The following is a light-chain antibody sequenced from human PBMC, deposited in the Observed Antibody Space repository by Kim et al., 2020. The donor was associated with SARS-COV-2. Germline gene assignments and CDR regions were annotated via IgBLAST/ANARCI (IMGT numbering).Light chain of an antibody. CDR1: QSVSTD. V-gene: IGKV3D-15*01. J-gene: IGKJ5*01. CDR2: GAS. CDR3: QQYNNRPPIT. Sequence: EVVMTQSPATLSVSPGERATLSCRASQSVSTDLVWYQQKTGQAPRLLIYGASTRGTGIPARLSGGGSAREYTPPISGLQSPDFAVYYCQQYNNRPPITFGQGTRLEIK.